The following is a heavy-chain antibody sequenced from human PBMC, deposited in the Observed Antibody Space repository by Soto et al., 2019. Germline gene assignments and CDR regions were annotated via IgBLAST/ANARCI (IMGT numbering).Heavy chain of an antibody. CDR2: INSDGSVT. Sequence: EVQLVESGGGLVQPGGSLRLSCAVSGFTFTNYWMHWVRQAPGQGLVWVSRINSDGSVTNYADSVKGRFTTSRDNAKNTLYLQVSGLRAEETAVYYCVREFSTSRPYYFGYWGPGTLVTVSS. CDR3: VREFSTSRPYYFGY. J-gene: IGHJ4*02. D-gene: IGHD2-2*01. CDR1: GFTFTNYW. V-gene: IGHV3-74*01.